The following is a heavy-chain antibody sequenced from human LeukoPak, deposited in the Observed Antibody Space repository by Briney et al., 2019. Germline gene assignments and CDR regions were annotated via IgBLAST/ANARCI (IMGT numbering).Heavy chain of an antibody. CDR2: MNPNSGNT. D-gene: IGHD3-3*01. V-gene: IGHV1-8*01. Sequence: ASVKVSCKASGYTFTSYDINWVRQATGQGLEWMGWMNPNSGNTGYAQKFQGRVTMTRNTSISTAYMELSSLRSEDTAVYYCARASYDFWSGPNRFDPWGQGTLVTVSS. CDR1: GYTFTSYD. CDR3: ARASYDFWSGPNRFDP. J-gene: IGHJ5*02.